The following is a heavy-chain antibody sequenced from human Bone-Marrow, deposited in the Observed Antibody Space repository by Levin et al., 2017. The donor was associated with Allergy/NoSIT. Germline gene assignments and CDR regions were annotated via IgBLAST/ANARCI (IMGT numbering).Heavy chain of an antibody. CDR2: FFWNGNT. CDR3: ARDLGPDTDY. CDR1: SASVSNGPSS. J-gene: IGHJ4*02. Sequence: PGGSLRLSCSVSSASVSNGPSSWSWVRHPPGKEPEWIGNFFWNGNTNYNPSLSSRVTMTLDTSRNHFSLTLTSVTPADTALYYCARDLGPDTDYWGQGTLVTVSS. V-gene: IGHV4-61*03. D-gene: IGHD3-10*01.